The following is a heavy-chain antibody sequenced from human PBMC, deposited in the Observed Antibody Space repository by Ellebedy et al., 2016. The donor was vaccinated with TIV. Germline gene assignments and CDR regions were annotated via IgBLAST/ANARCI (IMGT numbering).Heavy chain of an antibody. D-gene: IGHD3-10*01. CDR1: GYTFTSYY. CDR2: INPSGGRT. J-gene: IGHJ6*02. Sequence: ASVKVSXXASGYTFTSYYMHWVRQAPGQGLEWMGIINPSGGRTSYAQKFQGRVTMTRDTSTSTVYMELSSLRSEDTAVYYCAREIFLWSLGNYYYGMDVWGHGTTVIVSS. CDR3: AREIFLWSLGNYYYGMDV. V-gene: IGHV1-46*01.